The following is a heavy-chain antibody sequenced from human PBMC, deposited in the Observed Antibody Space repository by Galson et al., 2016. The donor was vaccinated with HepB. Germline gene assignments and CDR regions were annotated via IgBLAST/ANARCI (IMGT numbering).Heavy chain of an antibody. CDR3: ARGYGSGSTDV. J-gene: IGHJ6*02. CDR1: GFTFSDYA. D-gene: IGHD3-10*01. V-gene: IGHV3-30-3*01. Sequence: SLRLSCAASGFTFSDYAMHWVRQAPGRGLEWVAVISYDGSNKYYADSVKGRFTISRDNSKNTLYLQMNSLRAEDTAVHYCARGYGSGSTDVWGQGTTVTVSS. CDR2: ISYDGSNK.